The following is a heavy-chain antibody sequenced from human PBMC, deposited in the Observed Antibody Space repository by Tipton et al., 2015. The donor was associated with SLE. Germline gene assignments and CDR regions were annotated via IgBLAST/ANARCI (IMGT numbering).Heavy chain of an antibody. V-gene: IGHV3-7*01. CDR2: IKQDGSEK. D-gene: IGHD1-26*01. J-gene: IGHJ3*02. CDR3: ARFESGSYRELLAPFFDI. CDR1: GFTFSSYW. Sequence: GSLRLSCAASGFTFSSYWMSWVRQAPGKGLEWVANIKQDGSEKYYVDSVKGRFTISRDNAKNSLYLQMNSLRAEDTAVYYCARFESGSYRELLAPFFDIWGQGTMVTVSS.